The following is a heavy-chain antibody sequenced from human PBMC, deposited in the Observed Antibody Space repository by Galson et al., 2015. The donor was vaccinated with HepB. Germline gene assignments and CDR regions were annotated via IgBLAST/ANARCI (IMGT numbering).Heavy chain of an antibody. J-gene: IGHJ4*02. CDR2: MNPRSDYT. Sequence: SVKVSCKASGYTFSGYDMMWVRQATGQGLEWMGWMNPRSDYTGYAEKFQGRVIMTGDSSISTAYMELTGLTLEDTGVYYCARGLDPDYWGQGTLVTVSS. V-gene: IGHV1-8*01. CDR1: GYTFSGYD. CDR3: ARGLDPDY.